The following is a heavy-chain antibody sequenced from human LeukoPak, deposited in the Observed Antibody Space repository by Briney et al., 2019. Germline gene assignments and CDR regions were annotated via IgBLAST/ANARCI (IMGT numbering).Heavy chain of an antibody. D-gene: IGHD6-19*01. CDR1: GFAFSTSW. J-gene: IGHJ4*02. CDR2: IKHDRDEK. V-gene: IGHV3-7*01. Sequence: GGSPRLSCAASGFAFSTSWMSWVRQSPGKGLEWVANIKHDRDEKYFVDSVKGRFSISRDNAKNSLFLQMTSLRAEDTAVYYCAREVAGHLDYWGQGTLVIVSS. CDR3: AREVAGHLDY.